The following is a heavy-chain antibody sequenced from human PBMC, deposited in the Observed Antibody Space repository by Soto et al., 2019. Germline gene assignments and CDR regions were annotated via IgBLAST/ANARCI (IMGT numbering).Heavy chain of an antibody. V-gene: IGHV3-23*01. Sequence: HPGGSLRLSCAASGFTFSSYAMSWVRQAPGKGLEWVSVISGSGDSTYYADSVKGRFTISRDNSKNTLYLQMNSLRAEDTAVYYCARAPAPLYSSSWYYFDYWGQGTLVTVSS. CDR2: ISGSGDST. CDR1: GFTFSSYA. CDR3: ARAPAPLYSSSWYYFDY. J-gene: IGHJ4*02. D-gene: IGHD6-13*01.